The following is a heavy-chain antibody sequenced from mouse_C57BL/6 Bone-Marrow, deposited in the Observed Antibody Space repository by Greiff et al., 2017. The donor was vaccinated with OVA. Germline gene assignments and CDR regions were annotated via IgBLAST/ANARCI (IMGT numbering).Heavy chain of an antibody. V-gene: IGHV1-52*01. Sequence: QVQLQQPGAELVRPGSSVKLSCKASGYTFTSYWMHWVKQRPIQGLEWIGNIDPSDSETHYNQKFKDKATLTVDKSSSTAYMQLSSLTSEDSAVYYCARSFYEYDWYFDVWGTGTTVTVSS. J-gene: IGHJ1*03. CDR3: ARSFYEYDWYFDV. CDR2: IDPSDSET. D-gene: IGHD2-4*01. CDR1: GYTFTSYW.